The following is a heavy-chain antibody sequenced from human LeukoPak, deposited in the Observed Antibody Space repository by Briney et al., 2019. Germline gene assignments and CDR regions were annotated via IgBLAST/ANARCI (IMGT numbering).Heavy chain of an antibody. V-gene: IGHV1-18*01. D-gene: IGHD3-3*01. Sequence: ASVKVSCKASGYTFTSYGISWVRQAPGQGLEWMGWISAYNGNTNYAQKLQGRVTMTTDTSTSTAYMELRSLRSDDTAVYYCARPVGSITIFGVVIMRGEFDAFDIWGQGTMVTVSS. CDR3: ARPVGSITIFGVVIMRGEFDAFDI. CDR1: GYTFTSYG. CDR2: ISAYNGNT. J-gene: IGHJ3*02.